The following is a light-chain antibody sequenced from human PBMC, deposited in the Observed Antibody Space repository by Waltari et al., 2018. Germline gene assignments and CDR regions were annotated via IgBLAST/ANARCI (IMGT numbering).Light chain of an antibody. V-gene: IGKV4-1*01. CDR3: QQYYSSPYS. Sequence: DIVMTQSPDSLAVSLGERATIKCKSSQSFLYSANNKNYLAWYQQKPGQPPRLLIYWASTRKSGVPDRFSGSGSGTDFTLTISSLQAEDVAVYYCQQYYSSPYSFGQGTKLGIK. J-gene: IGKJ2*03. CDR2: WAS. CDR1: QSFLYSANNKNY.